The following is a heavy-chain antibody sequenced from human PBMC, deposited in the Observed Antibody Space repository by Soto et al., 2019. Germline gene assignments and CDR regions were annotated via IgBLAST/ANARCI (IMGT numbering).Heavy chain of an antibody. V-gene: IGHV1-69*13. CDR3: AKDSCWYSSSCGNGY. D-gene: IGHD6-13*01. J-gene: IGHJ4*02. Sequence: ASVKVSCKASGGTFSSYAISWVRQAPGQGLEWMGGIIPIFGTANYAQKFQGRVTITADESTSTAYMELSSLRSEDTAVYYCAKDSCWYSSSCGNGYWGQGTLVTVSS. CDR2: IIPIFGTA. CDR1: GGTFSSYA.